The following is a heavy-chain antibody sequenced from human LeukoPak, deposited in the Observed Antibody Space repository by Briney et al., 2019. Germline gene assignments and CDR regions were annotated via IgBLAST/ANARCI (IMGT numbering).Heavy chain of an antibody. J-gene: IGHJ4*02. V-gene: IGHV4-59*01. CDR3: ARESGSYRNFDY. D-gene: IGHD1-26*01. CDR2: ISYSGTT. CDR1: GGSISSYY. Sequence: SETLSLTCTVSGGSISSYYWSWIRQPPGKGLEWIGYISYSGTTNYNPSLKSRVTISVDTPKNQFSLKLSSVTAADTAVYYCARESGSYRNFDYWGQGTLVTVSS.